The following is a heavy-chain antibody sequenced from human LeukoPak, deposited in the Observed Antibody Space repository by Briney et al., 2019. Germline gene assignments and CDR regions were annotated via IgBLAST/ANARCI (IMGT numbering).Heavy chain of an antibody. D-gene: IGHD6-13*01. CDR3: AKDRMVSSWGFDY. Sequence: GGSLRLSCADSGFTFSSDAMSWVRQAPGKGLGWVSAISGSGGSTYYADSVKGRFTISRDNTKNTLYLQLNSLRAEDTAVYYCAKDRMVSSWGFDYWGQGTVVTVSS. V-gene: IGHV3-23*01. CDR1: GFTFSSDA. J-gene: IGHJ4*02. CDR2: ISGSGGST.